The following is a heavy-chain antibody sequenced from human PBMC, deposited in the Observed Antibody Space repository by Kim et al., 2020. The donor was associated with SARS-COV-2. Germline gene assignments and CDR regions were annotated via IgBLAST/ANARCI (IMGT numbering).Heavy chain of an antibody. V-gene: IGHV3-21*01. Sequence: GGSLRLSCAASGFTFSSYSMNWVRQAPGKGLEWVSSISSSSSYIYYADSVKGRFTISRDNAKNSLYLQMNSLRAEHTAVYYCASLTTVVTPYIDYWGQGTLVTVSS. D-gene: IGHD4-17*01. CDR1: GFTFSSYS. CDR2: ISSSSSYI. J-gene: IGHJ4*02. CDR3: ASLTTVVTPYIDY.